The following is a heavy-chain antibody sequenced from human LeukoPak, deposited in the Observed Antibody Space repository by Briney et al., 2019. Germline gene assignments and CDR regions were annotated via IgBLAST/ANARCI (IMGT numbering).Heavy chain of an antibody. J-gene: IGHJ4*02. CDR1: GGAVSGYD. CDR3: ARDHPGYCSSTSCYTGGYYFDY. Sequence: PSETLSLTCTVSGGAVSGYDLNWIRQPPGKGLEWIGEITRGGSTNYNPSLKSRVTMSVDTSKNQFSLKLSSVTAADTAVYYCARDHPGYCSSTSCYTGGYYFDYWGQGTLVTVSS. V-gene: IGHV4-34*01. CDR2: ITRGGST. D-gene: IGHD2-2*02.